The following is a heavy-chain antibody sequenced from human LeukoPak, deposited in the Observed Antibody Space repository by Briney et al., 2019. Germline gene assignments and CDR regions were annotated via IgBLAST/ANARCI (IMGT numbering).Heavy chain of an antibody. CDR3: ARGAGPNSGYALGYYGMDV. CDR1: GYTFTSYY. V-gene: IGHV1-46*01. Sequence: ASVKVSCKASGYTFTSYYMHWVRQAPGQGLEWMGIINPSGGSTSYARKFQGRVTMTRDTSTSTVYMELSSLRSEDTAVYYCARGAGPNSGYALGYYGMDVWGQGTTVTVSS. CDR2: INPSGGST. J-gene: IGHJ6*02. D-gene: IGHD5-12*01.